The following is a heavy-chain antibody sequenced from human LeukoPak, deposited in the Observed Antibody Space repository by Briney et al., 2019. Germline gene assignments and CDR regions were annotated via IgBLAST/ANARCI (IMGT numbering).Heavy chain of an antibody. D-gene: IGHD6-13*01. CDR1: GGSISSSSYY. J-gene: IGHJ6*03. CDR2: IYYSGST. V-gene: IGHV4-39*07. CDR3: ARGGSSSWSPVSTWPYYYMDV. Sequence: PSETLSLTCTVSGGSISSSSYYWGWIRQPPGKGLEWIGSIYYSGSTYYNPSLKSRVTISVDTSKNQFSLKLSSVTAADTAVYYCARGGSSSWSPVSTWPYYYMDVWGKGTTVTVSS.